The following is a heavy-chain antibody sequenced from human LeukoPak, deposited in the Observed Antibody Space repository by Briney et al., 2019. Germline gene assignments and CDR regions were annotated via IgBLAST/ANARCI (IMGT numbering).Heavy chain of an antibody. CDR1: GYTLTELS. CDR3: ARDPYSSSPVLDY. J-gene: IGHJ4*02. Sequence: GASVKVSCKVSGYTLTELSMHWVRQAPGKGLEWMGGFDPEDGETIYAQKFQGRVTITADESTSTAYMELSSLRSEDTAVYYCARDPYSSSPVLDYWGQGTLVTVSS. D-gene: IGHD6-6*01. CDR2: FDPEDGET. V-gene: IGHV1-24*01.